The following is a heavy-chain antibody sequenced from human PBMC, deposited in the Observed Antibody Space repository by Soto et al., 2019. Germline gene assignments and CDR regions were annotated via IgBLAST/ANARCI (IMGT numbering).Heavy chain of an antibody. V-gene: IGHV3-23*01. D-gene: IGHD3-9*01. Sequence: PGGSLRLSCAASGFTFSSYAMSWVRQAPGKGLEWVSAISGSGGSTYYADSVKGRFTISRDNSKNTLYLQMNSLRAEDAAVYYCAKDTHYDILTGYYKRAFDIWGQGTMVTVSS. CDR2: ISGSGGST. J-gene: IGHJ3*02. CDR3: AKDTHYDILTGYYKRAFDI. CDR1: GFTFSSYA.